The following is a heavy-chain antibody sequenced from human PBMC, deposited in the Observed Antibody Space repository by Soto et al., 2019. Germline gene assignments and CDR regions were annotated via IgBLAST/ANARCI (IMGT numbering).Heavy chain of an antibody. D-gene: IGHD6-13*01. J-gene: IGHJ6*02. Sequence: LQLQESGSGLVKPSQTLSLTCGVSGGSINSGDYAWSWIRQPPGKGLEWMGYIYHSGSTYYNPSLKSRATTFEDTSKSQFALELSSVTAADTAVYYCAGMRIAAAGGGLDVWGQGTTVTVSS. V-gene: IGHV4-30-2*01. CDR3: AGMRIAAAGGGLDV. CDR1: GGSINSGDYA. CDR2: IYHSGST.